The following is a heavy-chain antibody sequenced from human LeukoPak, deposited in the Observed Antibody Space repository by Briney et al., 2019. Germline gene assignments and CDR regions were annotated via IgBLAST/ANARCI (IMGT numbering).Heavy chain of an antibody. CDR2: INPSGGST. CDR1: GYTFTSYY. D-gene: IGHD2-15*01. J-gene: IGHJ4*02. Sequence: ASVKVSCKASGYTFTSYYMHWVRQAPGQGLEWMGIINPSGGSTSYAQKFQGRVTMTRDMSTSTVYMELSSLRSEDTALYYCARVSGGYCSGGSCYYFDYWGQGTLVTVSS. V-gene: IGHV1-46*01. CDR3: ARVSGGYCSGGSCYYFDY.